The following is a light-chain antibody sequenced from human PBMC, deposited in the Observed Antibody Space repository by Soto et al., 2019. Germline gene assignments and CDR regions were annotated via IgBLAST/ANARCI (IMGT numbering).Light chain of an antibody. J-gene: IGKJ1*01. CDR1: QSVRSS. V-gene: IGKV3-15*01. Sequence: EIVMTQSPATLSVSPGERVTLSCRASQSVRSSLAWYQQKPGQAPRLLIYGASTRATGIPARCSGSGSGTEFNLTISSLQSEDFAVYYCQQSKNWPPWTFGPGTKVEFK. CDR3: QQSKNWPPWT. CDR2: GAS.